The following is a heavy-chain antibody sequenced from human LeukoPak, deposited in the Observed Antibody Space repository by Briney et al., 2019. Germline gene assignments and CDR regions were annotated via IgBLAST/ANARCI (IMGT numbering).Heavy chain of an antibody. CDR2: INHSGST. CDR3: ARRGKRGGYYYYMDV. D-gene: IGHD3-10*01. Sequence: SETLSLTCAVYGGSFSGYYWSWIRQPPGKGLEWIGEINHSGSTNYNPSLKSRVTISVDTSKNQFSLKLSSVTAADTAVYYCARRGKRGGYYYYMDVWGKGTTVTISS. CDR1: GGSFSGYY. J-gene: IGHJ6*03. V-gene: IGHV4-34*01.